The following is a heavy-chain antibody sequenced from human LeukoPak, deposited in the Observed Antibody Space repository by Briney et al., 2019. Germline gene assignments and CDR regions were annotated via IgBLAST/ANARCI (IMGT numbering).Heavy chain of an antibody. CDR1: GFTFSSYS. D-gene: IGHD3-22*01. Sequence: PGGSLRLSCAASGFTFSSYSMNWVRQAPGKGLEWVSSISSSSSYIYYADSVKGRFTISRNNAKNSLYLQMNSLRAEDTAVYYXXRXXNYYDSSGYYYPWGQGTLVTVSS. CDR2: ISSSSSYI. V-gene: IGHV3-21*01. CDR3: XRXXNYYDSSGYYYP. J-gene: IGHJ5*02.